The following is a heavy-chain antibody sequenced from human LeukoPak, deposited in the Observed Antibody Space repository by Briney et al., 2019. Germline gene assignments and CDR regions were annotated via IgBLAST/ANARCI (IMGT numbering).Heavy chain of an antibody. Sequence: GGSLTLSCAASGFTLDVYSMHWVRQPPGKGLEWVSGISWNSGSIGYADSVTGRFTISRDNATNSLYLQMNSLRAEDTALYYCAKDIATGNRLYYFDYWGQGTLVTVSS. CDR1: GFTLDVYS. CDR2: ISWNSGSI. V-gene: IGHV3-9*01. CDR3: AKDIATGNRLYYFDY. D-gene: IGHD1-14*01. J-gene: IGHJ4*02.